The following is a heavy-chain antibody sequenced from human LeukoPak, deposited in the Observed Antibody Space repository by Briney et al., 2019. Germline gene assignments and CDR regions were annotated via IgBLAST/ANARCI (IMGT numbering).Heavy chain of an antibody. CDR1: GFTFSSYS. V-gene: IGHV3-48*04. J-gene: IGHJ4*02. D-gene: IGHD1-7*01. Sequence: GGSLRLSCAASGFTFSSYSMNWVRQAPGKGLEWVSYISSSSTIYYADSVKGRFTISRDNAKNSLYLQMNSLRAEDTAVYYCAKENWNYGYWGQGTLVTVSS. CDR3: AKENWNYGY. CDR2: ISSSSTI.